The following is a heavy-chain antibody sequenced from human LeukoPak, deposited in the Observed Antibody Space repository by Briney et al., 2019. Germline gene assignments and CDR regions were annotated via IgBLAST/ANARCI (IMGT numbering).Heavy chain of an antibody. D-gene: IGHD2-15*01. CDR1: GYTFISYG. J-gene: IGHJ6*02. V-gene: IGHV1-18*01. CDR2: ISAYNGNT. CDR3: ARDSHCSGGSCYYYYGMDV. Sequence: GASVKVSCKASGYTFISYGISWVRQAPGQGLEWMGWISAYNGNTNYAQKLQGRVTMTTDTSTSTAYMELRSLRSDDTAVYYCARDSHCSGGSCYYYYGMDVWGQGTTVTVSS.